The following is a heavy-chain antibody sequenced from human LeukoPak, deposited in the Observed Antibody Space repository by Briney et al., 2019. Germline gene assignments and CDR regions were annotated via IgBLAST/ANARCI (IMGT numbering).Heavy chain of an antibody. J-gene: IGHJ4*02. Sequence: GGSLRLSCTASGFTFTNYWMSWVRQAPGKGLEWVANMKQDGREKYYVDSVKGRFTISRDNAKNSLYLEINSLRAEDTAVYYCAKGQRFYGEYYFDYWGQGTLVTVSS. D-gene: IGHD4-17*01. CDR3: AKGQRFYGEYYFDY. CDR1: GFTFTNYW. V-gene: IGHV3-7*03. CDR2: MKQDGREK.